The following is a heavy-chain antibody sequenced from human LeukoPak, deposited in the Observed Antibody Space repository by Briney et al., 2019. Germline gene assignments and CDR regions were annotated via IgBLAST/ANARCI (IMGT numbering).Heavy chain of an antibody. J-gene: IGHJ4*02. CDR1: GFTFINYW. Sequence: GSLRLSCAASGFTFINYWMHCVRQAPGEGLVWVSHINNDGSTTTYADSVKGRFTISRDNAKNTLYLHVNSLRAEDTAVYYCARGGFCSGADCRGSFDYWGQGSLVTVSS. CDR3: ARGGFCSGADCRGSFDY. D-gene: IGHD2-15*01. CDR2: INNDGSTT. V-gene: IGHV3-74*01.